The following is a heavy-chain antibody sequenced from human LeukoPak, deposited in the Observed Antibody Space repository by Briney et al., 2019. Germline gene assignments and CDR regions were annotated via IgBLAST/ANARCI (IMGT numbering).Heavy chain of an antibody. Sequence: SQTLSLTCAVSGGSISSGDYYWRWIRQPPGRGLEWIGYIYYRGSTYYNPSLKSRVTISVDTSKNQFSLKLRSVTAADTAVDYCARDCSSTSCYPFDYWGQGTLVTVSS. CDR2: IYYRGST. CDR1: GGSISSGDYY. D-gene: IGHD2-2*01. V-gene: IGHV4-30-4*08. J-gene: IGHJ4*02. CDR3: ARDCSSTSCYPFDY.